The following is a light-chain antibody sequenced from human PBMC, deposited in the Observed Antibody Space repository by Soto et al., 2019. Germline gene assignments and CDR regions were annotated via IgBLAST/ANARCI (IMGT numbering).Light chain of an antibody. V-gene: IGKV2-28*01. J-gene: IGKJ2*01. Sequence: DIVMTQSPLSLRVTPGEPASISCRSSQSLLHSNGYNYLDWYLQKPGQSRQLLIYLGSNRASGVPDRFSGSGSGTDFTLKISRVEAEDVGVYYCMQALQTPPYTFGHGTKLEI. CDR1: QSLLHSNGYNY. CDR3: MQALQTPPYT. CDR2: LGS.